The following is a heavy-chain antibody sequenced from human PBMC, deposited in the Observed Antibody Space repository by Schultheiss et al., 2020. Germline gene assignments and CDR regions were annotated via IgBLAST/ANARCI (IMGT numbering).Heavy chain of an antibody. CDR3: AKIKLRAPSGTHSY. CDR2: ISGSDSST. J-gene: IGHJ4*02. Sequence: GESLKISCAASGFTFSSYGMSWVRQAPGKGLEWVSTISGSDSSTYYADSVKGRFTISRDNSKNTLFLQMNSLRAEDTAIYYCAKIKLRAPSGTHSYWGQGTLVTVSS. CDR1: GFTFSSYG. D-gene: IGHD3-16*01. V-gene: IGHV3-23*01.